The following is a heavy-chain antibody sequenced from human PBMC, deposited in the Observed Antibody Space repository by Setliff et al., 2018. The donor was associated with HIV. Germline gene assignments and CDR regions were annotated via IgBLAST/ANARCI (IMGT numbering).Heavy chain of an antibody. J-gene: IGHJ4*02. CDR2: INSNGGST. D-gene: IGHD6-13*01. V-gene: IGHV3-64*02. Sequence: GGSLRLSCATYGFTFSSYAMYWVRQAPGKGLEYVSAINSNGGSTYYADSVKGRFTISRDNSKSTVYLQMGSLRAEDMAVYYCARVRVAAVAPYFDYWGQGTLVTVSS. CDR3: ARVRVAAVAPYFDY. CDR1: GFTFSSYA.